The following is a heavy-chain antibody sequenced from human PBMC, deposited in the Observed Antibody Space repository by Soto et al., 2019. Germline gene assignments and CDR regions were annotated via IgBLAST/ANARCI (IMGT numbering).Heavy chain of an antibody. J-gene: IGHJ4*02. CDR2: IYYSGST. V-gene: IGHV4-39*01. D-gene: IGHD1-26*01. Sequence: QLQLQESGPGLVKPSETLSLTCTVSGGSISSSSYYWGWIRQPPGKGLEWIGSIYYSGSTYYNPSLKSRVTISVDTSKNQFSLKLSSVTAADTAVYYCARQVVGAKDFDYRGQGTLVTVSS. CDR1: GGSISSSSYY. CDR3: ARQVVGAKDFDY.